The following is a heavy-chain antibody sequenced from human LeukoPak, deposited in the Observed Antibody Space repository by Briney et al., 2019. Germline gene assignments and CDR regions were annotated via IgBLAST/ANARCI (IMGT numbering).Heavy chain of an antibody. Sequence: ASVKVSCKASGGTFSSYAISWVRQAPGQGLEWMGRIIPIFGTANYAQKFQGRVTITTDESTSTAYMELSSLRSEDTAVYYCARDLSPRYSSYWADAFDTWGQGTMVTVSS. CDR2: IIPIFGTA. CDR1: GGTFSSYA. CDR3: ARDLSPRYSSYWADAFDT. J-gene: IGHJ3*02. V-gene: IGHV1-69*05. D-gene: IGHD6-19*01.